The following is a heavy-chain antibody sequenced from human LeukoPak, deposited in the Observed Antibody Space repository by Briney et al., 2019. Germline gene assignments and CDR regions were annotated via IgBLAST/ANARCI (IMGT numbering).Heavy chain of an antibody. CDR2: INPGDSDT. D-gene: IGHD3-10*01. J-gene: IGHJ4*02. CDR3: ARHGDYGPGYSLDN. V-gene: IGHV5-51*01. CDR1: GYTFTSFW. Sequence: GESLKISCKGSGYTFTSFWIGWVRQMPGKGLGWMGIINPGDSDTRYSPSFQGQVTISADKSISTTYLQWSSLKASDTAIYYCARHGDYGPGYSLDNWGPGTLVTVSS.